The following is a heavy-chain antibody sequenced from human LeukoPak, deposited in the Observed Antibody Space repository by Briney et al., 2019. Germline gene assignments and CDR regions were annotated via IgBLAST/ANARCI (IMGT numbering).Heavy chain of an antibody. CDR2: IKSKADGETI. J-gene: IGHJ4*02. CDR3: STLTSRGLSDS. CDR1: GFTFTNAW. Sequence: GSLRLSCAASGFTFTNAWTNWVRQAPGKGLEWVGRIKSKADGETIDYAAPVKGRFTFSRDDSKNMLYLQMNSLKSEDTAVYYCSTLTSRGLSDSWGQGTLVTVSS. D-gene: IGHD1-20*01. V-gene: IGHV3-15*07.